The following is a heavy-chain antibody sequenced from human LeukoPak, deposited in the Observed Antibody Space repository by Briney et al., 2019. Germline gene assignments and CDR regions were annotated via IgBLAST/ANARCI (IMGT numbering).Heavy chain of an antibody. D-gene: IGHD3-22*01. CDR3: TSTYYYDSSGYYVFDY. J-gene: IGHJ4*02. CDR2: IRSKANSYAT. Sequence: GGSLKLSCAASGFTFSGSAMHWVRQASGKGLEWVGRIRSKANSYATAYAASVKGRFTISRDDSENTAYLQMNSLKTEDTAVYYCTSTYYYDSSGYYVFDYWGQGTLVTVSS. CDR1: GFTFSGSA. V-gene: IGHV3-73*01.